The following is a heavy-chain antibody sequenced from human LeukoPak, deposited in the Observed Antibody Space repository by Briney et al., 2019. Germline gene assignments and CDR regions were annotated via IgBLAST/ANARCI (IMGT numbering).Heavy chain of an antibody. D-gene: IGHD6-19*01. CDR1: GFTFSSYA. Sequence: GGSLRLSCAASGFTFSSYAMSWVRQAPGKGLEWVSAISGSGGSTYYADSVKGRFTISRDNSKNTLYLQMNNLRAEDTAVYYCAPRPIAVAGTTDYWGQGTLVTVSS. V-gene: IGHV3-23*01. J-gene: IGHJ4*02. CDR2: ISGSGGST. CDR3: APRPIAVAGTTDY.